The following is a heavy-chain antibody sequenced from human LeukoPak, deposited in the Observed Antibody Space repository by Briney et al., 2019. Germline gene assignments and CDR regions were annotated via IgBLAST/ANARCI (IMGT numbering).Heavy chain of an antibody. Sequence: GASVKVSCKASGYTFTSYAMHWVRQAPGHSLEWMGWINAGIGNTKYSQKFQNRVTITRDTSASTAYMELSSLRSEDTAVYYCARDSGNTGCLDYWGQGTLVTVSS. V-gene: IGHV1-3*01. CDR1: GYTFTSYA. CDR3: ARDSGNTGCLDY. D-gene: IGHD2/OR15-2a*01. CDR2: INAGIGNT. J-gene: IGHJ4*02.